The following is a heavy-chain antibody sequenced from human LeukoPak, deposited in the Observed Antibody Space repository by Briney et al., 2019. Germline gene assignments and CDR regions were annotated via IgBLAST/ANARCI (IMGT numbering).Heavy chain of an antibody. CDR3: ARRVSSTAVRPNIYQYMDV. CDR2: IQTSGST. J-gene: IGHJ6*03. Sequence: SETLSLTCTVSGDSISGYSWSWIRQSPEKGLEWIGLIQTSGSTKYKPSLKSRVTISVDTSKNQLSLKVSSVTAADTAVYYCARRVSSTAVRPNIYQYMDVWGKGTTVIVSS. CDR1: GDSISGYS. D-gene: IGHD5-18*01. V-gene: IGHV4-4*09.